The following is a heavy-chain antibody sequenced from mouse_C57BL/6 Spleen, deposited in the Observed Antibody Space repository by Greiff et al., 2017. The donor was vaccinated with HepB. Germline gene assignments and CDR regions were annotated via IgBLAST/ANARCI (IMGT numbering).Heavy chain of an antibody. J-gene: IGHJ3*01. CDR3: VRPYYDYEWFAY. V-gene: IGHV10-1*01. CDR2: IRSKSNNYAT. Sequence: EVKLVESGGGLVQPKGSLKLSCAASGFSFNTYAMNWVRQAPGKGLEWVARIRSKSNNYATYYADSVKDRFTISRDDSESMLYLQMNNLKTEDTAMYYCVRPYYDYEWFAYWGQGTLVTVSA. CDR1: GFSFNTYA. D-gene: IGHD2-4*01.